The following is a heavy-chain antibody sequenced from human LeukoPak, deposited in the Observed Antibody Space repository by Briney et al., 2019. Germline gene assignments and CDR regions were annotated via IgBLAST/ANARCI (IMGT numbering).Heavy chain of an antibody. J-gene: IGHJ4*02. CDR3: ARVLLWFGELVGDY. D-gene: IGHD3-10*01. Sequence: ASVKVSCKASGYTFTSYGISWVRQAPGQGLEWMGWISAYNGNTNYARKLQGRVTMTTDTSTSTAYMELRSLRSDDTAVYYCARVLLWFGELVGDYWGQGTLVTVSS. CDR1: GYTFTSYG. CDR2: ISAYNGNT. V-gene: IGHV1-18*01.